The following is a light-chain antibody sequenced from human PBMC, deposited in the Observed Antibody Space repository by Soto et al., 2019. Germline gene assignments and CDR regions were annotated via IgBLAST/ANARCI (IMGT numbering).Light chain of an antibody. CDR2: GAS. J-gene: IGKJ1*01. V-gene: IGKV3-20*01. Sequence: EIVLTQSPGTLSLSPGERATLSCRASQSVSSSYLAWYQQKFGQAPRLLIYGASSRATGIPDRFSGSGSGTDFTLTISRLEPEDVAVYYCQQHGSSLTWTFGQGTKVEIK. CDR1: QSVSSSY. CDR3: QQHGSSLTWT.